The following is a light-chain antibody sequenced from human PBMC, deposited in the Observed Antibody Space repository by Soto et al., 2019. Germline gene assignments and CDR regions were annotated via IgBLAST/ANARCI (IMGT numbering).Light chain of an antibody. J-gene: IGLJ2*01. Sequence: QSVLTQSPSASGTPGQRVTISCSGSSANIGSNYVYWYQQFPGTAPRLLIYRADQRPSGVPDRFSGSKSGTSASLALSGLRSEDEAAYYCAAWDDTVNGLVFGGGTKLTVL. CDR1: SANIGSNY. CDR2: RAD. CDR3: AAWDDTVNGLV. V-gene: IGLV1-47*01.